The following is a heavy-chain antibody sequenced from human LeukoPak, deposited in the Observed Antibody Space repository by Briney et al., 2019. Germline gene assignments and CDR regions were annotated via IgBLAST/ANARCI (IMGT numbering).Heavy chain of an antibody. V-gene: IGHV1-2*06. J-gene: IGHJ6*03. Sequence: ASVKVSCKACGYTFSGYYMHWVRQDPGQGLEWVGRINPNSGGTNYAQKFQGRVTMTRDTSISTAYMELSRLLSGDTAVYYCARYKDYSSGWYFGYYYYYMDVWGKGTTVTVSS. D-gene: IGHD6-19*01. CDR3: ARYKDYSSGWYFGYYYYYMDV. CDR2: INPNSGGT. CDR1: GYTFSGYY.